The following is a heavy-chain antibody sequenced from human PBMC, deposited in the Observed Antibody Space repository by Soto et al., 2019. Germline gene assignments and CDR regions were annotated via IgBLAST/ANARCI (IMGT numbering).Heavy chain of an antibody. Sequence: QVQLVQSGAEMKEPGSSVKVSCKTSGGTFSSSAISWLRLAPGQGVEWMGGIIPLFRTPDYAQKFQGRFTIAADESTNTAYMELSSLRSEDTTVYHWARDNDRLQFGGNYYSMLDFWGQGNTITVSS. V-gene: IGHV1-69*12. J-gene: IGHJ6*02. CDR1: GGTFSSSA. CDR2: IIPLFRTP. CDR3: ARDNDRLQFGGNYYSMLDF. D-gene: IGHD1-26*01.